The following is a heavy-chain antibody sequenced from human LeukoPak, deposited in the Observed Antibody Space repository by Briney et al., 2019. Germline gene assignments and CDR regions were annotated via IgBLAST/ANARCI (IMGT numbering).Heavy chain of an antibody. Sequence: SETLSLTCTVSGGSISSYYWSWLRQPPGKGLEWIGYIYYSGSTNYNPSLKSRVTISVDTSKNQFSLKLSSVTAADTAVYYCARGAIVGATLGMDVWGQGTTVTVSS. CDR3: ARGAIVGATLGMDV. D-gene: IGHD1-26*01. J-gene: IGHJ6*02. V-gene: IGHV4-59*01. CDR1: GGSISSYY. CDR2: IYYSGST.